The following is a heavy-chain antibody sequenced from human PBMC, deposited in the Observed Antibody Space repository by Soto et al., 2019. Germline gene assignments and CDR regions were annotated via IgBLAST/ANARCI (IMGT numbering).Heavy chain of an antibody. V-gene: IGHV3-53*01. J-gene: IGHJ6*02. CDR3: ARGSFVYGEPYGMDV. Sequence: PGGSLRLSCAASGFTVSSNYMSWVRQAPGKGLEWVSVIYSGGSTYYADSVKGRFTISRDNSKNTLYLQMNSLRAEDTAVYYCARGSFVYGEPYGMDVWGQGTTVTVSS. CDR1: GFTVSSNY. CDR2: IYSGGST. D-gene: IGHD4-17*01.